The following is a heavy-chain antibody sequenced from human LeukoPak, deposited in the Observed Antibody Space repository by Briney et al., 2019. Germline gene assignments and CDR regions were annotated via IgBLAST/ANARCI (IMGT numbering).Heavy chain of an antibody. D-gene: IGHD3-22*01. V-gene: IGHV3-33*01. CDR2: IWYDGSNK. CDR3: ARTPDSSGYYYFDY. J-gene: IGHJ4*02. CDR1: GFTVSSYG. Sequence: PGRSLRLSCAASGFTVSSYGMHWVRQAPGKGLEWVAVIWYDGSNKYYADSVKGRFTISRDNSKNTLYLQMNSLRAEDTAVYYCARTPDSSGYYYFDYWGQGTLVTVSS.